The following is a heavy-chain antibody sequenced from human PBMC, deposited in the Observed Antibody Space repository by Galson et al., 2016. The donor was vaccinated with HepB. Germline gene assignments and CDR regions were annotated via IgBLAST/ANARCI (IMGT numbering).Heavy chain of an antibody. CDR3: AKNSLRVIVGAADY. Sequence: SLRLSCAASGFNFSHYAVHWVRQAPGKGLEWVAVISYDGGHKYYADSVKGRFTISRDISKNTLYLQMNSLRAEDTAVYYFAKNSLRVIVGAADYWGQGTLVTVSS. V-gene: IGHV3-30-3*02. J-gene: IGHJ4*02. CDR2: ISYDGGHK. D-gene: IGHD1-26*01. CDR1: GFNFSHYA.